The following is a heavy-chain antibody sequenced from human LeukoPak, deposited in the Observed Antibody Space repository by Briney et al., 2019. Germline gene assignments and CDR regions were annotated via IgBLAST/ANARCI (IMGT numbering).Heavy chain of an antibody. D-gene: IGHD5-12*01. CDR2: ISPSGNTV. CDR3: AALWVATAGVDP. CDR1: GFTFSRYE. V-gene: IGHV3-48*03. Sequence: GGSLRLSCAVSGFTFSRYEMHWVRQAPGKGPEWISYISPSGNTVYYADSVKGRFTISRDNAKNSLYLQMNSLRAEDTAVYYCAALWVATAGVDPWGQGTLVTVSS. J-gene: IGHJ5*02.